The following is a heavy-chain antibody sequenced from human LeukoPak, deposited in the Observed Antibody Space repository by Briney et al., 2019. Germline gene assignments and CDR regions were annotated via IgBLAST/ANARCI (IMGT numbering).Heavy chain of an antibody. J-gene: IGHJ6*02. CDR2: ISAYNGNT. CDR1: GYTFTSYG. V-gene: IGHV1-18*01. Sequence: ASVKVSCKASGYTFTSYGISWVRQAPGQGLEWMGWISAYNGNTNYAQKLQGRVTMTTGTSTSTAYMELRSLRSDDTAVYYCARGWATPGYYYYGMDVWGQGTTVTVSS. CDR3: ARGWATPGYYYYGMDV. D-gene: IGHD5-24*01.